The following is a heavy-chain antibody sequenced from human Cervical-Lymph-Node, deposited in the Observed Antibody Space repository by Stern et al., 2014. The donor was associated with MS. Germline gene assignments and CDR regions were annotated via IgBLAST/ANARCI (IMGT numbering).Heavy chain of an antibody. CDR3: ARSGKDGSWIQLWPEGY. J-gene: IGHJ4*02. Sequence: VQLVESGAEVKKPGSSVKVSCKASGYTFTSYGISWVRQAPGQGLEWMGWISAYNGNTNYAQKLQGRVTMTTDTSTSTAYMELRSLRSDDTAVYYCARSGKDGSWIQLWPEGYWGQGTLVTVSS. D-gene: IGHD5-18*01. CDR2: ISAYNGNT. V-gene: IGHV1-18*01. CDR1: GYTFTSYG.